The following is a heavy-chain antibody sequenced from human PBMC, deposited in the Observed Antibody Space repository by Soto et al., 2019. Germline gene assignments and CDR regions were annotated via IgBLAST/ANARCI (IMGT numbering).Heavy chain of an antibody. D-gene: IGHD4-4*01. CDR2: IWLDGTKK. CDR3: ARDISSLRPDQSSNFFDH. CDR1: GFTFTQYG. Sequence: QVQLVESGGGVVQPGRSLRLSCVGSGFTFTQYGMHWVRQAPGKGLEWVAVIWLDGTKKFYEDSVKGRFTISRDDSKKTLYLQMDSLRADDTAVYWCARDISSLRPDQSSNFFDHWGQGTLVTVSS. V-gene: IGHV3-33*08. J-gene: IGHJ4*02.